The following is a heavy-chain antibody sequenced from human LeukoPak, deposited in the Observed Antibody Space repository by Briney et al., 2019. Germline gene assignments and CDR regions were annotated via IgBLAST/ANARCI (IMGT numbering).Heavy chain of an antibody. D-gene: IGHD5-24*01. CDR3: ARELGDGYILFYFDY. CDR1: GFTFDDYG. Sequence: GGSLRLSCAASGFTFDDYGMSWVRQAPGKGLEWVSGINWNGGSTGYADSVKGRFTISRDNDKNSLYLQMNSLRAEDTALYYCARELGDGYILFYFDYWGQGTLVTVSS. CDR2: INWNGGST. J-gene: IGHJ4*02. V-gene: IGHV3-20*04.